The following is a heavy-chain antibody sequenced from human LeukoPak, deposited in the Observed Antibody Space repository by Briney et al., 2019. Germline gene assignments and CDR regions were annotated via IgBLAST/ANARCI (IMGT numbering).Heavy chain of an antibody. CDR3: AREITIFGWGFDY. D-gene: IGHD3-3*01. Sequence: KPSETLSLTCTVSGGSISSGDYYWSWIRQPPGKGLEWIGYIYYSGSTYYNPSLKSRVTISVDTSKNQFSLKLSSVTAADTAVYYCAREITIFGWGFDYWGQGTLVTVSS. CDR1: GGSISSGDYY. J-gene: IGHJ4*02. CDR2: IYYSGST. V-gene: IGHV4-30-4*08.